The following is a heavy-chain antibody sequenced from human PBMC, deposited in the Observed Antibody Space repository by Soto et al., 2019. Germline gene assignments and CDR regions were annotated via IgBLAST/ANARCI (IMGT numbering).Heavy chain of an antibody. CDR1: GFTISTFW. Sequence: EVQLVESGGTLVQPGGSLRLSCAASGFTISTFWMHWVRQAPGKGLVWVSRINTDGSKTTYAASVKGRFTISRDNAKNTVYLQMDSLRAEDTAVYYCATVATNSYNWLDPWGQGTLVTVSS. CDR2: INTDGSKT. CDR3: ATVATNSYNWLDP. J-gene: IGHJ5*02. V-gene: IGHV3-74*01. D-gene: IGHD5-12*01.